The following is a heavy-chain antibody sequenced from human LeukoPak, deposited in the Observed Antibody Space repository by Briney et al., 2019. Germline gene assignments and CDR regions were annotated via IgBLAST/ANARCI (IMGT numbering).Heavy chain of an antibody. J-gene: IGHJ4*02. Sequence: ASVKVSCKASGYTFTSYGISWVRHAPGQGLEWMGIINPSGGSTSYAQKFQGRVTMTRDMSTSTVYMELSSVRSEDTAVYYCARESGSGSGYFDYWGEGTLVTVSS. V-gene: IGHV1-46*01. D-gene: IGHD3-10*01. CDR3: ARESGSGSGYFDY. CDR1: GYTFTSYG. CDR2: INPSGGST.